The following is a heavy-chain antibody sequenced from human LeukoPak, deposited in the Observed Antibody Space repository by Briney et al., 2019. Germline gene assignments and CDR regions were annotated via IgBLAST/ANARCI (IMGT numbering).Heavy chain of an antibody. CDR1: GYTFTSCD. J-gene: IGHJ4*02. CDR2: MNPNSGNT. D-gene: IGHD6-19*01. V-gene: IGHV1-8*01. CDR3: TRGSSGRRDN. Sequence: ASVKVSCKASGYTFTSCDIDWVRQATGQGLEWMGWMNPNSGNTGYGQSFQGRITMTRDISIGTAYMELSNLTSEDTAIYYRTRGSSGRRDNWGQGTLVTVSA.